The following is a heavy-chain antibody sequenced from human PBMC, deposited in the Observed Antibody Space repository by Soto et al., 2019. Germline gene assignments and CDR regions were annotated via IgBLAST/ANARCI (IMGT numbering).Heavy chain of an antibody. CDR2: ISGSSGSL. CDR3: AKDRYSSSAYYYYGMDA. J-gene: IGHJ6*02. CDR1: GFIFDDYA. D-gene: IGHD6-6*01. V-gene: IGHV3-9*01. Sequence: GGSLRLSCAASGFIFDDYAMHWVRQAPGKGLEWVSVISGSSGSLGYADSVKGRFTISRDNAKNSLYLQMNSLRAEDTALYYCAKDRYSSSAYYYYGMDAWGQGTTVTVSS.